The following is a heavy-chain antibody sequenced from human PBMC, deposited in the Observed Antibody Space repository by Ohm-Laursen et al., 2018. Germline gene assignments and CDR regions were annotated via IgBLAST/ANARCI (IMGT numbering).Heavy chain of an antibody. Sequence: SLRLSCAASGFTVSGHHMSWVRQAPGKGLEWVSIIYSGGNTYYADSVKGRFTISRDNSKNTLYLQMNSLRAEDTAVYYCARGGALDCWGQGTQVTVSS. CDR2: IYSGGNT. CDR3: ARGGALDC. D-gene: IGHD3-10*01. V-gene: IGHV3-66*01. J-gene: IGHJ4*02. CDR1: GFTVSGHH.